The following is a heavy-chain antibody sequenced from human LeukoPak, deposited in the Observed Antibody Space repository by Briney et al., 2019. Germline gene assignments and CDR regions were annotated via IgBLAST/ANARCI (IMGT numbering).Heavy chain of an antibody. CDR2: ISWNGVTT. Sequence: GGSLRLSCAASGFTFDDYTMHWVRQAPGKGLEWVSLISWNGVTTYYADSVKGRFTISRDNSRNSLYLQMNSLTTEDTALYYCAKDSLLGGSGTYYYFGMDVWGQGTTVIVSS. D-gene: IGHD3-10*01. CDR1: GFTFDDYT. V-gene: IGHV3-43*01. J-gene: IGHJ6*02. CDR3: AKDSLLGGSGTYYYFGMDV.